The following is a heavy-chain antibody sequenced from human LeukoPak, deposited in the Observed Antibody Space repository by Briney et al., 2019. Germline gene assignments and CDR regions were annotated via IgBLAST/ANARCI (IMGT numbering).Heavy chain of an antibody. CDR1: GGSFSGYY. Sequence: PSETLSLTCAVYGGSFSGYYWSWIRQPPGKGLEWIGEINHSGSTNYNPSLKSRVTISVDTSKNQFSLKLSSVTAADTAVYYCARGLGYSSTRFDPWGQGTLVTVSS. CDR2: INHSGST. V-gene: IGHV4-34*01. CDR3: ARGLGYSSTRFDP. D-gene: IGHD6-13*01. J-gene: IGHJ5*02.